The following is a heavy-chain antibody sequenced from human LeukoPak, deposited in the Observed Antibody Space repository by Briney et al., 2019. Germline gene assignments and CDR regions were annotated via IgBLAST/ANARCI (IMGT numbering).Heavy chain of an antibody. V-gene: IGHV3-21*01. Sequence: PGGSLRLSCAASEFTFSDYSMNWVRQAPGKGLEWVASISSSSRYIYYADSVKGRFTISRDNAKNSLYLQMNSLRAEDTAVYYCARDSSLLVQGYYYYMDVWGKGTTVTVSS. CDR2: ISSSSRYI. CDR1: EFTFSDYS. J-gene: IGHJ6*03. CDR3: ARDSSLLVQGYYYYMDV. D-gene: IGHD6-13*01.